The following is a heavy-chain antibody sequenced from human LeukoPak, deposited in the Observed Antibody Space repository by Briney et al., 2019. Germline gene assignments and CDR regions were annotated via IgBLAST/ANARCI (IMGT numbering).Heavy chain of an antibody. CDR2: INSDGSTI. D-gene: IGHD3-16*01. Sequence: GGSLRLSCAASGFTFSSYWMHWVRQAPGKGLVWVSRINSDGSTISDADSVKGRFTISRDNAKNTLYLQMNSLRAEDTAVYYCVRGNYGYGMDVWGQGTTVTVS. V-gene: IGHV3-74*01. CDR1: GFTFSSYW. CDR3: VRGNYGYGMDV. J-gene: IGHJ6*02.